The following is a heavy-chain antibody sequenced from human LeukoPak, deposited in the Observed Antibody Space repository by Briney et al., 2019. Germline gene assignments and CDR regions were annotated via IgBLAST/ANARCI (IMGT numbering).Heavy chain of an antibody. D-gene: IGHD2-15*01. CDR1: GFAFSSSG. Sequence: GGSLRLSCAASGFAFSSSGIHWVRQAPGKGLEGVAFIRYDGSIKYYADSVKGRFTISRDNSKNTVSLEMNSLGGEDTAVYYCAKGVVYVDVWGRGTTVTVSS. V-gene: IGHV3-30*02. CDR3: AKGVVYVDV. J-gene: IGHJ6*03. CDR2: IRYDGSIK.